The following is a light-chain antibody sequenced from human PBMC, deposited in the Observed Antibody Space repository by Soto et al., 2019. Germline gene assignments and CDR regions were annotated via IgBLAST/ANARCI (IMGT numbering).Light chain of an antibody. CDR3: QQYNNWPPAT. CDR1: QTVRNN. CDR2: DAS. V-gene: IGKV3-15*01. J-gene: IGKJ5*01. Sequence: SPGERATRSCRASQTVRNNYLAWYQQKPGQAPRLLIYDASSRATGIPARFSGSGSGTEFTLTISSLQSEDFAVYYCQQYNNWPPATFGQGTRLEIK.